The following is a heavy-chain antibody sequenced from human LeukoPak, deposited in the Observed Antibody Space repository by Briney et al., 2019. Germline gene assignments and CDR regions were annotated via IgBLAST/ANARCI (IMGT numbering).Heavy chain of an antibody. CDR3: ARGGGLDV. V-gene: IGHV3-7*03. J-gene: IGHJ6*02. Sequence: PGGSLRLSCAASGFTLTNYAICWVRQAPGKGLEWVASINHNGNVNYYVDSVKGRFTISRDNAKNSLYLQMSNLRAEDTAVYFCARGGGLDVWGQGATVTVSS. CDR1: GFTLTNYA. D-gene: IGHD3-16*01. CDR2: INHNGNVN.